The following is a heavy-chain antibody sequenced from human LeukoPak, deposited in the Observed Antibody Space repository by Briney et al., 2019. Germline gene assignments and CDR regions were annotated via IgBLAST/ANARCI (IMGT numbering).Heavy chain of an antibody. Sequence: SGTLSLTCTVSGGSISSYYWSWIRQTPGKGLEWIGYIYYSGSTNYNPSLNSRVTISVDTSKNQFSLNLNSVTAADTAVYYCARGYSSSWLGKFDYWGQGTLVTVSS. D-gene: IGHD6-13*01. CDR1: GGSISSYY. CDR2: IYYSGST. V-gene: IGHV4-59*01. CDR3: ARGYSSSWLGKFDY. J-gene: IGHJ4*02.